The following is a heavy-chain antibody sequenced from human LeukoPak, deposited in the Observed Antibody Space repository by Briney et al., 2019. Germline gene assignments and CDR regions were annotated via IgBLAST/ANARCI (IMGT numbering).Heavy chain of an antibody. V-gene: IGHV1-2*02. Sequence: ASVTVSFTSSGYTFTVYYIHWVRQAPGQGLEWMGWISPNSGGTNYAQKFQGRVTMTRDTSITTAYMELSRLRSDDTAVYYCARVDCSSTSCYQAHYFYYYAMDVWGQGTTVTVSS. J-gene: IGHJ6*02. CDR2: ISPNSGGT. D-gene: IGHD2-2*01. CDR1: GYTFTVYY. CDR3: ARVDCSSTSCYQAHYFYYYAMDV.